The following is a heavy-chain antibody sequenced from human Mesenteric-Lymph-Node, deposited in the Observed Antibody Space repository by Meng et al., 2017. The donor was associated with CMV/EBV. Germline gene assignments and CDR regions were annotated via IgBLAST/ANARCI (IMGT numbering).Heavy chain of an antibody. Sequence: GESLKISCAASGFAFDTYSMNWVRQAPGKGLEWVSSISSTSSYIYQPDSVKGRFTISRDNAKNSLYLQINSLRAEDTAVYYCAREEDSSSWGGAFDIWGRGTTVTVSS. CDR3: AREEDSSSWGGAFDI. J-gene: IGHJ3*02. CDR1: GFAFDTYS. CDR2: ISSTSSYI. V-gene: IGHV3-21*04. D-gene: IGHD6-6*01.